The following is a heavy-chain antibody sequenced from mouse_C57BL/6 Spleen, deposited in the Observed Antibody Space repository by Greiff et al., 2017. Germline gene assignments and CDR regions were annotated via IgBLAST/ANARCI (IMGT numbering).Heavy chain of an antibody. V-gene: IGHV1-15*01. J-gene: IGHJ2*01. CDR2: IDPETGGT. CDR3: NYFDY. CDR1: GYTFTDYE. Sequence: QVQLKESGAELVRPGASVTLSCKASGYTFTDYEMHWVKQTPVHGLEWIGAIDPETGGTAYNQKFKGKAILTADKSSSTAYMELRRLTSGDSTVYYCNYFDYWGQGTTLTVSS.